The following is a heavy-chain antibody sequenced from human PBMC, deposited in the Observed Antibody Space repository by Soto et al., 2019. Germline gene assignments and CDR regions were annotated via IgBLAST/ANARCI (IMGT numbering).Heavy chain of an antibody. D-gene: IGHD3-22*01. Sequence: SETLSLTCTVSGGSISSSSYYWGWIRQPPGKGLEWIGSIYYSGSTYYNPSLKSRVTISLDTSKNQFSLMVSSVTAADTAVYYCAREAGYYDRSGHNWFDLWGPGIQVTLSS. CDR3: AREAGYYDRSGHNWFDL. J-gene: IGHJ5*02. V-gene: IGHV4-39*07. CDR2: IYYSGST. CDR1: GGSISSSSYY.